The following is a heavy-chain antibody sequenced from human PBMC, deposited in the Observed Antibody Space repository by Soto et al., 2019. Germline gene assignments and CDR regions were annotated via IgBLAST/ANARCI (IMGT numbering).Heavy chain of an antibody. J-gene: IGHJ5*02. CDR3: ARNETGKGWFDP. V-gene: IGHV4-39*07. CDR1: GASIRSSTFY. CDR2: IYYIGTT. Sequence: SETLSLTCTVSGASIRSSTFYWGWIRQPPGKGLESIANIYYIGTTDYNPSLKSRVTISVDTSKNEFSLTLRSVTAADTAMYYCARNETGKGWFDPWGQGTLVTVSS.